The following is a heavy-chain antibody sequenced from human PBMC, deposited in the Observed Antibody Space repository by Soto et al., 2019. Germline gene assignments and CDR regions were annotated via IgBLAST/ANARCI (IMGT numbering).Heavy chain of an antibody. CDR3: ARDARYSSGWYGYYGMDV. CDR2: IIPIFGTA. D-gene: IGHD6-19*01. J-gene: IGHJ6*02. CDR1: GGTFSSYA. Sequence: ASVKVSCKASGGTFSSYAISWVRQAPGQGLEWMGGIIPIFGTANYAQKFQGRVTITADESTSTAYMELSSLRSEDTAVYYCARDARYSSGWYGYYGMDVWGQGTTVTVSS. V-gene: IGHV1-69*13.